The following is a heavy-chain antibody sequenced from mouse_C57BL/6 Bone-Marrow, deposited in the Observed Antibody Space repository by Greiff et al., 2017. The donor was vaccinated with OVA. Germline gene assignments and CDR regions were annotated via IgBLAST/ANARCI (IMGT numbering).Heavy chain of an antibody. CDR3: AREGNTGYFDY. Sequence: VQRVESVAELARPGASVKLSCKASGYTFTSYGISWVKQRTGQGLEWIGEIYPRSGNTYYNEKFKGKATLTADKSSSTAYMELRSLTSEDSAVYFCAREGNTGYFDYWGQGTTLTVSS. V-gene: IGHV1-81*01. CDR2: IYPRSGNT. CDR1: GYTFTSYG. J-gene: IGHJ2*01.